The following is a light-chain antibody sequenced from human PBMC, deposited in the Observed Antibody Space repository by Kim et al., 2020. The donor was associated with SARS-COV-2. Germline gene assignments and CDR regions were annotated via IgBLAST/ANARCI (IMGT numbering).Light chain of an antibody. Sequence: SASVGDRITITCQASQDINNYLNWYHHKPGKAPKLLIHDASNLETGVSSRFSGGGSGTHFTFTITGLQPEDFATSFCQHYYNLPYTFGQGTKLEI. CDR1: QDINNY. CDR2: DAS. J-gene: IGKJ2*01. CDR3: QHYYNLPYT. V-gene: IGKV1-33*01.